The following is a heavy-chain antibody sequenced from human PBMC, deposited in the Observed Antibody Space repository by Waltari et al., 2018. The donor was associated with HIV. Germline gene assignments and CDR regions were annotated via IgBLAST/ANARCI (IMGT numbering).Heavy chain of an antibody. CDR3: ARLRWDASFYYGLDV. CDR1: GGSFSGYY. D-gene: IGHD4-17*01. Sequence: QVQLQQWGAGLLKPSETLSLTCAVYGGSFSGYYWTWIRQPPGKGLQWIAGIYHSGAANYNPSLKSRVTISVDTSKNQFSLKLRSVTAADTAVYYCARLRWDASFYYGLDVWGQGTTVTVSS. V-gene: IGHV4-34*02. J-gene: IGHJ6*02. CDR2: IYHSGAA.